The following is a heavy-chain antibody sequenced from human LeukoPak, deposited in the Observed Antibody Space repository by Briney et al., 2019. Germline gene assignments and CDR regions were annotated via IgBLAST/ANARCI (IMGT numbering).Heavy chain of an antibody. CDR2: ISSSSSYI. Sequence: GGSLRLSCAASGFTFSSYNMNWVRQAPGKGLEWVSSISSSSSYIYYADSVKGGFTISRDNAKNSLYLQMNSLRAEDTAVYYCARDHRDTAMPFDYWGQGTLVTVSS. CDR1: GFTFSSYN. D-gene: IGHD5-18*01. V-gene: IGHV3-21*01. J-gene: IGHJ4*02. CDR3: ARDHRDTAMPFDY.